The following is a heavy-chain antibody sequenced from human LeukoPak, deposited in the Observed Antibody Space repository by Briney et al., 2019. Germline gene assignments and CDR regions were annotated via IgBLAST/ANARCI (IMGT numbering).Heavy chain of an antibody. D-gene: IGHD2-15*01. CDR2: ISWDGGST. Sequence: GGSLRLSRAASGFTFDDYTMHWVRQAPGKGLEWVSLISWDGGSTYYADSVKGRFTISRDNSKNSLYLQMNSLRTEDTALYHCAKGGYAATHFYYYYYMDVWGKGTTVTVSS. V-gene: IGHV3-43*01. J-gene: IGHJ6*03. CDR1: GFTFDDYT. CDR3: AKGGYAATHFYYYYYMDV.